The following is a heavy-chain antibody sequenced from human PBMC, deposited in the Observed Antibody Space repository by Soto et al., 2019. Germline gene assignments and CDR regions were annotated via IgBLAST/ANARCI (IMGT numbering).Heavy chain of an antibody. CDR2: ISSNGGST. Sequence: EVQLVESGGGLVQPGGSLRLSCAASGFTFSSYAMHWVRQAPGKGLEYVSAISSNGGSTYYANSVKGRFPISRDNSKNTLYLQRGSLRAEEMAVYYCARGGSGGYYFDCWGQGTLVTVSS. CDR3: ARGGSGGYYFDC. CDR1: GFTFSSYA. D-gene: IGHD3-16*01. J-gene: IGHJ4*02. V-gene: IGHV3-64*01.